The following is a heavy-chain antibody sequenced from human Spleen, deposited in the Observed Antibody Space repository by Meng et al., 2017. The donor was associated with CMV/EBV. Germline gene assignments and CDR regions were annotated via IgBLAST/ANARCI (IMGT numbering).Heavy chain of an antibody. Sequence: ASVKVSCKASGYTFTSYGISWVRQAPGQGLEWMGWISAYNGNTNYAQKLQGRVTMTTDTSTSTAYMELRSLRSDDTAVYYCGRGGSSAWYYYYAVDVWGQGTTVTVSS. CDR1: GYTFTSYG. D-gene: IGHD6-19*01. CDR3: GRGGSSAWYYYYAVDV. V-gene: IGHV1-18*01. J-gene: IGHJ6*02. CDR2: ISAYNGNT.